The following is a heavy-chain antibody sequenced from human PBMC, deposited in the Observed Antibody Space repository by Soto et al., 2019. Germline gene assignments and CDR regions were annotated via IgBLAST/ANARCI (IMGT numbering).Heavy chain of an antibody. J-gene: IGHJ4*02. CDR1: GGSFSGYY. Sequence: SETLSLTCAVYGGSFSGYYWSWIRQPPGKGLEWIGEINHSGSTNYNPSLKSRVTISVDTSKNQFSLKLSSVTAADTAVYYCARGLYYDSFDFWGQGIQVTVSS. D-gene: IGHD3-3*01. V-gene: IGHV4-34*01. CDR2: INHSGST. CDR3: ARGLYYDSFDF.